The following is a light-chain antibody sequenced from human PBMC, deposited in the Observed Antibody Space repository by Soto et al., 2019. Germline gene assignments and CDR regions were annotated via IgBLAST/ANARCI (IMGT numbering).Light chain of an antibody. V-gene: IGLV1-44*01. CDR2: SSN. Sequence: QSVLTQPHSASRTAGQRVTISCSGSSSNIGSNSVHWFQQVPGTAPKPLIYSSNQRPSGVPERFSGSKSGTSASLAISGLQSEDEADYYCAAWDDSLNGHIFGTGTKVTVL. CDR1: SSNIGSNS. CDR3: AAWDDSLNGHI. J-gene: IGLJ1*01.